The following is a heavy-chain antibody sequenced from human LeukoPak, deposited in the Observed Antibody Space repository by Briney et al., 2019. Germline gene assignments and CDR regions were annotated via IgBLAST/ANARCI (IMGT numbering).Heavy chain of an antibody. CDR1: GFTFSSYA. J-gene: IGHJ4*02. D-gene: IGHD5-24*01. Sequence: GGSLRLSCAASGFTFSSYAMSWVRQAPGKGLEWVSAISGSGGSTYYADSVKGRFTISRDNSKDTLYLQMNGLRGEDTALYYCARDRDYNLADSFDHWGQGTLVTVSS. CDR3: ARDRDYNLADSFDH. V-gene: IGHV3-23*01. CDR2: ISGSGGST.